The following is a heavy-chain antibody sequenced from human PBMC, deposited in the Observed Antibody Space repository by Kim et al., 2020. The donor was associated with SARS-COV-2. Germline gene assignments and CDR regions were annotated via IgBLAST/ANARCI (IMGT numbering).Heavy chain of an antibody. Sequence: DSVKGRFTISRDNAKNTLYLQMNSLRAEDTAVYYCASVFRYSSSLELDYWGQGTLVTVSS. CDR3: ASVFRYSSSLELDY. V-gene: IGHV3-74*01. J-gene: IGHJ4*02. D-gene: IGHD6-13*01.